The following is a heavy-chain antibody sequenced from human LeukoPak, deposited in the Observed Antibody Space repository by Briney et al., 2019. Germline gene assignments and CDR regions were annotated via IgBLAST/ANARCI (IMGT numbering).Heavy chain of an antibody. Sequence: GGSLRLSCAASGFTFSSYWMSWVRQAPGKGLEWVANINKDGGEKYYVDSVKGRFTISRDNSKNTLYLQMNSLRAEDTAVYYCAKTDFWSGYTDYWGQGTLVTVSS. CDR2: INKDGGEK. CDR1: GFTFSSYW. V-gene: IGHV3-7*03. D-gene: IGHD3-3*01. CDR3: AKTDFWSGYTDY. J-gene: IGHJ4*02.